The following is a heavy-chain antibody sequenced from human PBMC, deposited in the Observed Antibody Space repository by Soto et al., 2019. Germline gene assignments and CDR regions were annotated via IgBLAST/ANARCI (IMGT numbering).Heavy chain of an antibody. Sequence: PGGSLRLSCAASGFTFSSYAMSWVRQAPGKGLEWVSAISGSGGSTYYADSVKGRFTISRDNSKNTLYLQMNSLRAEDTAVYYCASVRLGELSFLRRAPYAFDIWGQGTMVTVSS. CDR2: ISGSGGST. CDR3: ASVRLGELSFLRRAPYAFDI. V-gene: IGHV3-23*01. CDR1: GFTFSSYA. D-gene: IGHD3-16*02. J-gene: IGHJ3*02.